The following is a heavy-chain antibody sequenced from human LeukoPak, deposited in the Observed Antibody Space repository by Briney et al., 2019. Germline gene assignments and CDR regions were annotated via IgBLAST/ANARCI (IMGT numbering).Heavy chain of an antibody. CDR3: ARESGYYGSGSYYIRWFDP. J-gene: IGHJ5*02. CDR2: IYYSGST. Sequence: SENLSLTCTVSGGSISSSSYYWGWIRQPPGKGLEWIGSIYYSGSTYYNPSLKSRVTISVDTSKNQFSLKLSSVTAADTAVYYCARESGYYGSGSYYIRWFDPWGQGTLVTVSS. D-gene: IGHD3-10*01. V-gene: IGHV4-39*02. CDR1: GGSISSSSYY.